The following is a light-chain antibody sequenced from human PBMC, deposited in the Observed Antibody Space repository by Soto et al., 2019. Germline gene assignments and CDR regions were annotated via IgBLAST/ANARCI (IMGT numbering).Light chain of an antibody. CDR1: SSNIGNNY. Sequence: QSVLTQPPSVSAAPGQKVTISCSGSSSNIGNNYVSWYQQLPGTAPKHLIYETNKRPSGIPDRFSGSKSGTSATLAITGLQTGDEADYYCGTWDSSLSAYVFGTGTKVTVL. CDR2: ETN. CDR3: GTWDSSLSAYV. J-gene: IGLJ1*01. V-gene: IGLV1-51*02.